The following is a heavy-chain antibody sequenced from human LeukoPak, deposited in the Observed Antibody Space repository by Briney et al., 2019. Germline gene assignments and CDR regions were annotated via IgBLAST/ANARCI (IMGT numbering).Heavy chain of an antibody. CDR2: IWYDGSNK. J-gene: IGHJ4*02. CDR1: GFTFSSYG. CDR3: AREARIAVAGTLDY. V-gene: IGHV3-33*01. D-gene: IGHD6-19*01. Sequence: PGRSLRLSCAASGFTFSSYGMHWVRQAPGKGLEWVAAIWYDGSNKYYADSVKGRFTISRDNSKNTLYLQMNSLRAEDTAVYYCAREARIAVAGTLDYWGQGTLVTVSS.